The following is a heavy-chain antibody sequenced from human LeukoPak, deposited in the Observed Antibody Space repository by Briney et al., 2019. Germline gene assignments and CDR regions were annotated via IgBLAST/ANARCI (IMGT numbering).Heavy chain of an antibody. CDR3: ARARNYYDSSDYYYEGDAFDI. D-gene: IGHD3-22*01. Sequence: SETLSLTCTVSGGSISSSSYYWGWIRQPPGKGLEWIGCISYSGSTYYNPSLKSRVTISVDTSKNQFSLKLSSVTAADTAVYYCARARNYYDSSDYYYEGDAFDIWGQGTMVTVSS. J-gene: IGHJ3*02. CDR1: GGSISSSSYY. CDR2: ISYSGST. V-gene: IGHV4-39*07.